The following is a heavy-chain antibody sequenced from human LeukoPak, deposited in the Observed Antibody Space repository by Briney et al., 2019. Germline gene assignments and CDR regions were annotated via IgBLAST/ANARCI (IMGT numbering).Heavy chain of an antibody. D-gene: IGHD2-8*02. Sequence: PEGSLRLSCAASGFTLSSYWMHWVRQVPGKGLVWVSQINTDGSNINYADSVKGRFTISRDNAKNTLYLQMNSLRAEDTAVYYCARGLLGIDYWGQGTLVTVSS. CDR1: GFTLSSYW. CDR2: INTDGSNI. CDR3: ARGLLGIDY. V-gene: IGHV3-74*01. J-gene: IGHJ4*02.